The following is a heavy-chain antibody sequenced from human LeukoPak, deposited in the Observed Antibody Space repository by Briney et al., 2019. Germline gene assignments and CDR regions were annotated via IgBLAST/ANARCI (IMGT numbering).Heavy chain of an antibody. Sequence: SETLSLTCAVYGGSFSGYYWSWIRQPPGKGLEWVGSFFFPGNTFYNPSLKGRVTISVDTSKNQFSLTLSSVTAADTAVYYCARHQTGLLYYGSGSHTAAFNLWGQGTRVTVSS. V-gene: IGHV4-34*12. D-gene: IGHD3-10*01. CDR3: ARHQTGLLYYGSGSHTAAFNL. CDR1: GGSFSGYY. J-gene: IGHJ3*01. CDR2: FFFPGNT.